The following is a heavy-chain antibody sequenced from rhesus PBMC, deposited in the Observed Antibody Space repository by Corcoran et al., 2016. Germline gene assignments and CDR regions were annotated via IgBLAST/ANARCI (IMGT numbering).Heavy chain of an antibody. CDR3: TGEGSGWLRRFDV. D-gene: IGHD6-31*01. J-gene: IGHJ5-1*01. CDR1: GFTFSSYE. Sequence: DVQLVESGGGLVKPVGSLRLSCVACGFTFSSYEMHWVRQAPGKGLEWFSVISEIGDTKSKPDHGKGRFTNPRENAKNSMFLQMNSMGAEDTAVYYCTGEGSGWLRRFDVWGPGVLVTVSS. V-gene: IGHV3-100*02. CDR2: ISEIGDTK.